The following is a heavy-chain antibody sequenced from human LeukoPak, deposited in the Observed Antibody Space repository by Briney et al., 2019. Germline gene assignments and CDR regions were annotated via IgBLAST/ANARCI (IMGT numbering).Heavy chain of an antibody. CDR3: ARGPYSYDSSGAFDI. Sequence: SETLSLTCTVSTGSISSGNYCWRWIRQPAGKGLEWIGRISSSGSTNYNPSLKSRVTISVDTSKNQFSLKLSSVTAADTAVYFCARGPYSYDSSGAFDIWGQGTMVTVSS. J-gene: IGHJ3*02. CDR1: TGSISSGNYC. D-gene: IGHD3-22*01. CDR2: ISSSGST. V-gene: IGHV4-61*02.